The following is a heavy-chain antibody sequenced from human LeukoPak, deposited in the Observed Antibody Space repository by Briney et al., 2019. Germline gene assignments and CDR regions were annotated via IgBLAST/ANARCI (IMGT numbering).Heavy chain of an antibody. V-gene: IGHV1-2*02. CDR3: ARSSSRLDDSSGYYRRDFDY. CDR1: GYTFTGYY. J-gene: IGHJ4*02. CDR2: INPNSDGT. D-gene: IGHD3-22*01. Sequence: ASVKVSCKASGYTFTGYYMHWVRQAPGQGLEWMGWINPNSDGTNYAQKFQGRVTTTRDTFISTAYMELSRLRSDDTAVYYCARSSSRLDDSSGYYRRDFDYWGQGTLVTVSS.